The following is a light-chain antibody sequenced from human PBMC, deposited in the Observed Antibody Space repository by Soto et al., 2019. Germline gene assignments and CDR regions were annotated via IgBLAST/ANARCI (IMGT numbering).Light chain of an antibody. CDR2: EVA. CDR3: SSYTDSYTVL. CDR1: SSDVGAYNY. J-gene: IGLJ2*01. V-gene: IGLV2-14*01. Sequence: QSALTQPASVSGSPGQSITISCTGTSSDVGAYNYVSWYQHHPGKAPKLIIYEVANRPSGVSNRFSGSKSGNTASLTISGLHAEDQADYYCSSYTDSYTVLFGGGTQLTVL.